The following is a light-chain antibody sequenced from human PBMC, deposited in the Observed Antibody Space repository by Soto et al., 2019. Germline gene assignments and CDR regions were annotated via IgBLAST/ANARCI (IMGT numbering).Light chain of an antibody. CDR2: AAS. CDR3: QQYYSFPWT. V-gene: IGKV1-27*01. CDR1: QGISNY. J-gene: IGKJ1*01. Sequence: DIQMTQSPSSLSASVGARVPITCRASQGISNYLAWYQQKPGKVPKLLIYAASTLQSGVPSRFSGSGSGTDFTLTISCLQSEDFATYYCQQYYSFPWTFGQGTKVDI.